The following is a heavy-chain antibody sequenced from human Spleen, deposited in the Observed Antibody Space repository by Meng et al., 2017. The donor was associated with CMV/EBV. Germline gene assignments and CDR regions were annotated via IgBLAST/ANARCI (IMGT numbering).Heavy chain of an antibody. CDR3: ARDYDFWSGPYPDY. V-gene: IGHV4-39*07. J-gene: IGHJ4*02. Sequence: SETLSLTCTVSGGSISSSSYYRGWIRQPPGKGLEWIGSIYYSGSTYYNPSLKSRVTISVDTSKNQFSLKLSSVTAADTAVYYCARDYDFWSGPYPDYWGQGTLVTVS. CDR2: IYYSGST. CDR1: GGSISSSSYY. D-gene: IGHD3-3*01.